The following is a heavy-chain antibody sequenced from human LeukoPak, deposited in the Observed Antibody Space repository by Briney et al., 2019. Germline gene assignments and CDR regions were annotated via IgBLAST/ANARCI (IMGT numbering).Heavy chain of an antibody. CDR2: IYYSGTT. J-gene: IGHJ4*02. CDR1: GGSISSGGYY. D-gene: IGHD4-17*01. CDR3: ARDYGPYFFDY. V-gene: IGHV4-31*03. Sequence: SETLSLTCTVSGGSISSGGYYWSWIRQHPGKGLEWIGYIYYSGTTYCNPSLKSRVTISVDTSKNQFSLKLSSVTAADTAVYYCARDYGPYFFDYWGQGTLVTVSS.